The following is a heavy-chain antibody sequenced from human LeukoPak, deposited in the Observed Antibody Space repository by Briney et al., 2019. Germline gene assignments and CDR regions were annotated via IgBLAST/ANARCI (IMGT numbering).Heavy chain of an antibody. Sequence: PGGSLRLSCAASGFTFSSYAMSWDRQAPGKGLEWVSAISGSGGSTYYADSVKGRFTISRDNSKNTLYLQMNSLRAEDTAVYYCAKESGVVVTAPLDYWGQGTLVTVSS. CDR2: ISGSGGST. CDR3: AKESGVVVTAPLDY. J-gene: IGHJ4*02. D-gene: IGHD2-21*02. V-gene: IGHV3-23*01. CDR1: GFTFSSYA.